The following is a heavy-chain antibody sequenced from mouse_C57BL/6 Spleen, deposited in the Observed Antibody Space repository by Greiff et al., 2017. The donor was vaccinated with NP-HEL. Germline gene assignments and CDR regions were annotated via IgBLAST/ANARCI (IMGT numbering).Heavy chain of an antibody. Sequence: VQLQQPGAELVMPGASVKLSCKASGYTFTSYWMHWVKQRPGQGLEWIGEIDPSDSYTNYNQKFKGKSTLTVDKSSSTAYMQLSSLTSEDSAVYYCARSVYGSRVDYWGQGTTLTVSS. V-gene: IGHV1-69*01. CDR1: GYTFTSYW. D-gene: IGHD1-1*01. J-gene: IGHJ2*01. CDR2: IDPSDSYT. CDR3: ARSVYGSRVDY.